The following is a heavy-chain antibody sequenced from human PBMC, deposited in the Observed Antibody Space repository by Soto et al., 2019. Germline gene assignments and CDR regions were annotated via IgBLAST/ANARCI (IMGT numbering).Heavy chain of an antibody. CDR1: GGSISSSSW. Sequence: SETLSLTCAVSGGSISSSSWWSWVRQPPGKGLEWIGEIYHTGNTNYNPSLESRVTISVDKSKNQFSLNLNSVTAADTAVYYCARDSRAEAGNRRYYFDYWGQGTLVTISS. J-gene: IGHJ4*02. D-gene: IGHD6-13*01. V-gene: IGHV4-4*02. CDR2: IYHTGNT. CDR3: ARDSRAEAGNRRYYFDY.